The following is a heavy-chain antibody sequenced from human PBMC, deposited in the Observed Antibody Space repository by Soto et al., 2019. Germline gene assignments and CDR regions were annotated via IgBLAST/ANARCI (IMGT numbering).Heavy chain of an antibody. CDR3: ATVGGYWSSTSCPDY. CDR2: ISSSSSYI. J-gene: IGHJ4*02. CDR1: GFTFSSYS. Sequence: EVQLVESGGGLVKPGGSLRLSCAASGFTFSSYSMNWVRQAPGKGLEWVSSISSSSSYIYYADSVKGRFTISRDNAKNSLYLQMNSQTGEDTAVYYCATVGGYWSSTSCPDYWGQGTLVTVAS. D-gene: IGHD2-2*01. V-gene: IGHV3-21*01.